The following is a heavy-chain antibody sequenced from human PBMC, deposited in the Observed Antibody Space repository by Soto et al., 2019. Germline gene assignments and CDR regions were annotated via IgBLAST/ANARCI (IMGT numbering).Heavy chain of an antibody. V-gene: IGHV4-59*01. CDR2: IYYSGST. CDR3: ARDSIAAAGSLYYYYGMDV. CDR1: GGSISSYY. J-gene: IGHJ6*02. D-gene: IGHD6-13*01. Sequence: QVQLQESGPGLVKPSETLSLTCTVSGGSISSYYWSWIRQPPGKGLEWIGYIYYSGSTNYNPSLKSRVTISVDTSKNQFSPKLSSVTAADTAVYYCARDSIAAAGSLYYYYGMDVWGQGTTVTVSS.